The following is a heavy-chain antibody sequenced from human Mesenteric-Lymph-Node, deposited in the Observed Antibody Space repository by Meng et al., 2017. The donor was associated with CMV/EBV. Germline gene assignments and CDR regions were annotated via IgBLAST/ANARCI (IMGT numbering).Heavy chain of an antibody. CDR3: ARVPGAAAGTPSDY. CDR1: GYTFTGYY. Sequence: AGYTFTGYYMHWVRQAPGQGLEWMGWINPNSGGTNYAQKFQGRVTMTRDTSISTAYMELSRLRSDDTAVYYCARVPGAAAGTPSDYWGQGTLVTVSS. J-gene: IGHJ4*02. V-gene: IGHV1-2*02. D-gene: IGHD6-13*01. CDR2: INPNSGGT.